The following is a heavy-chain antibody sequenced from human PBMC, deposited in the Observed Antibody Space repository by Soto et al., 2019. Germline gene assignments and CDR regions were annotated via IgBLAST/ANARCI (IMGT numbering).Heavy chain of an antibody. CDR3: ARDDDRSLDY. J-gene: IGHJ4*02. D-gene: IGHD3-9*01. Sequence: QVQLVESGGGVVQPGRSLRLSCAASGFTFSSYGMHWVRQAPGKGLEWVAVIWYDGSNKYYADSVKGRFTISRNNSKNTLYLQMNSLRAEDTAVYYCARDDDRSLDYWGQGTLVTVSS. CDR2: IWYDGSNK. CDR1: GFTFSSYG. V-gene: IGHV3-33*01.